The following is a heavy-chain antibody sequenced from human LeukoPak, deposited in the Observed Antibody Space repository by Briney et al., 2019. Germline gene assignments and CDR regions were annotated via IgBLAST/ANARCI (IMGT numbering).Heavy chain of an antibody. D-gene: IGHD1-26*01. CDR1: GFTFITYA. CDR3: ARDGTSIVGSLDY. CDR2: ISVSGGST. V-gene: IGHV3-23*01. J-gene: IGHJ4*02. Sequence: GGSLRLSCAASGFTFITYAMSWVRQAPGKGPEWVSTISVSGGSTYYADSVKGRFTISRDNAKNSLYLQMNSLRAEDTAVYYCARDGTSIVGSLDYWGQGTLVTVSS.